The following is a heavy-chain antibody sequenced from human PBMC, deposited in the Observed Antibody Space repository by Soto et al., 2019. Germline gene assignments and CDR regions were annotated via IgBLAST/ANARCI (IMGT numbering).Heavy chain of an antibody. Sequence: PVGSLRLSCAASWFTVSSNYMSWVRQAPGKGLEWVPVIYSGGSTYYADSVKGRFTISRDNSKNTLYLQMNSLRAEGTAVYYCAGSGYSYGYLDYWGQGTLVTVSS. V-gene: IGHV3-53*01. CDR1: WFTVSSNY. D-gene: IGHD5-18*01. CDR3: AGSGYSYGYLDY. CDR2: IYSGGST. J-gene: IGHJ4*02.